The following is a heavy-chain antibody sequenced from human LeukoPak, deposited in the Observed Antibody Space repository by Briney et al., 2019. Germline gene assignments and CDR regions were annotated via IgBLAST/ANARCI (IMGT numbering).Heavy chain of an antibody. CDR1: GFTFSTYG. Sequence: PGGSLRLSCAASGFTFSTYGMSWVRQAPGKGLEWVSALSGSGGSTYYADSVKGRFTISGDNSRNTLYLQMNSLRAADTAVYYCAKVKAPYGQWRLPLDYWGQGTLVTVPS. D-gene: IGHD6-19*01. V-gene: IGHV3-23*01. CDR3: AKVKAPYGQWRLPLDY. CDR2: LSGSGGST. J-gene: IGHJ4*02.